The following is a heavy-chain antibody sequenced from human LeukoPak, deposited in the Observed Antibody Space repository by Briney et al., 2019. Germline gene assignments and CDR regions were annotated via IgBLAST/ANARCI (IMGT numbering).Heavy chain of an antibody. CDR1: GYTFSSYS. D-gene: IGHD3-22*01. Sequence: GGSLRLSCAASGYTFSSYSINWVRQAPGKGLERVSSISVRSNYIYYADSVRGRFRISRDDARDSLYLQMNSLRAEDTAVYYCVRLRRNSDTSGFYYYYDFWGQGTLVTVPS. CDR3: VRLRRNSDTSGFYYYYDF. J-gene: IGHJ4*02. CDR2: ISVRSNYI. V-gene: IGHV3-21*01.